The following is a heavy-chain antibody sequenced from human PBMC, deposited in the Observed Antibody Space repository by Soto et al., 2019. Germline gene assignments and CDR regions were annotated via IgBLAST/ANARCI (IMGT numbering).Heavy chain of an antibody. D-gene: IGHD3-22*01. CDR2: ISYDGNYK. CDR1: GFTFSSYG. V-gene: IGHV3-30*18. Sequence: QVQLVESGGGVVQPGRSLRLSCAASGFTFSSYGMHWVRQAPGKGLEWVAIISYDGNYKYYADSVKGWFTISRDNSKNTLYLQMNSLRADDTAVYYCGKVSTYYYDSTFDYWGQGTLVTVSS. J-gene: IGHJ4*02. CDR3: GKVSTYYYDSTFDY.